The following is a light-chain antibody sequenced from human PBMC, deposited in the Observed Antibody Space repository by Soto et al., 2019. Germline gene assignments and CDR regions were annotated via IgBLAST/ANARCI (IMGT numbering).Light chain of an antibody. J-gene: IGKJ4*01. Sequence: DFQMTQSPSSLSASVGDRVNITCRASQSITRYLNWYQQKPGKAPNLLIYATSNLQTGVPLRFSGSGFGTDFTLTINNLQPEDFATHYCQQSYSVPRTFGGGTKVEI. CDR3: QQSYSVPRT. V-gene: IGKV1-39*01. CDR1: QSITRY. CDR2: ATS.